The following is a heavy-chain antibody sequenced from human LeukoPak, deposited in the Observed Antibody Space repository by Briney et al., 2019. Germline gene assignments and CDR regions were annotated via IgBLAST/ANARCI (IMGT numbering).Heavy chain of an antibody. D-gene: IGHD3-10*01. CDR1: GYTFTVYY. CDR3: ARDYYGSGSYPRGYFDS. Sequence: ASVKVSCKASGYTFTVYYVHWVRQAPGQGLEWMGWINPNSGDTNYAQNFQGRVTMTRDTSISTACMDLSRLRSDDTAVYYCARDYYGSGSYPRGYFDSWGQGTLVTVSS. CDR2: INPNSGDT. V-gene: IGHV1-2*02. J-gene: IGHJ4*02.